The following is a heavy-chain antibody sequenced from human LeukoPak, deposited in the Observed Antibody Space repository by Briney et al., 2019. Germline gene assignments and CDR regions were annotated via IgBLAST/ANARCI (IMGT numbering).Heavy chain of an antibody. CDR3: ARDRGSGSYHVHDY. CDR1: GLTISSYS. D-gene: IGHD3-10*01. J-gene: IGHJ4*02. V-gene: IGHV3-48*04. CDR2: ISSSSSTI. Sequence: GGSLRLSCAASGLTISSYSMNWVRQAPGKGLQWVSYISSSSSTIYYADSVKGRFTISRDNAKNSLYLQMNSLRAEDTAVYYCARDRGSGSYHVHDYWGQGTLVTVSS.